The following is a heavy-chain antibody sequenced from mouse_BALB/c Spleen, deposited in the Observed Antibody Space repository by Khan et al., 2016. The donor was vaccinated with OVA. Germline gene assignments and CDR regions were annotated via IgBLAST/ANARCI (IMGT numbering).Heavy chain of an antibody. CDR1: GFSLTSYG. CDR3: ANWFDSYSSRYAMDY. V-gene: IGHV2-6*02. CDR2: IWRDGST. D-gene: IGHD2-12*01. J-gene: IGHJ4*01. Sequence: QVQLVESGPGLVAPSQSLPITCTVSGFSLTSYGIHWVRQPPGKGLEWLVVIWRDGSTNYNSVLKSRLSISKDNSKCQVFLKMNSLHTDDTAIYYGANWFDSYSSRYAMDYWGQGTSVTVSS.